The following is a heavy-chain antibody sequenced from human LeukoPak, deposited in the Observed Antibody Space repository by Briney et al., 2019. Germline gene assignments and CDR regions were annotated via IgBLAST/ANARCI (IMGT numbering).Heavy chain of an antibody. CDR1: GFTFSSYS. V-gene: IGHV3-23*01. CDR2: TSDSGGSI. J-gene: IGHJ4*02. Sequence: GGSLRLSCAASGFTFSSYSMNWDRQAPGKGLEWVSATSDSGGSIYYADSVKGRFTISRDNSKNTLYLQMNSLRAEDTAVYYCAKAMTKGPPFDYWGQGTLVTVSS. CDR3: AKAMTKGPPFDY. D-gene: IGHD3-22*01.